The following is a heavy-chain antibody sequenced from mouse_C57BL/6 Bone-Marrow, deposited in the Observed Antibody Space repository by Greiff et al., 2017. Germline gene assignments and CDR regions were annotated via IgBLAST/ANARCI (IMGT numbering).Heavy chain of an antibody. CDR3: TRGIFDY. J-gene: IGHJ2*01. V-gene: IGHV5-9-1*02. Sequence: EVKLVESGEGLVKPGGSLKLSCAASGFTFSSYAMSWVRQTPEKRLEWVAYISSGGDDIYYADTVKGRFTISWDNARNTLYLQMSSLKSEDKAMYYCTRGIFDYWGQGTTLTVSS. CDR2: ISSGGDDI. CDR1: GFTFSSYA.